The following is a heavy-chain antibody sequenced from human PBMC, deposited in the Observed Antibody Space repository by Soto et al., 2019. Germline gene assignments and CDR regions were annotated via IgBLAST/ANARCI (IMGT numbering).Heavy chain of an antibody. CDR3: SRTGPYYNDTTRYYPFIFDY. V-gene: IGHV1-18*04. Sequence: QVQLVQSGAELRKPGASVRVSCQASGYTFTSFGISWVRQARGQGLEWLGWISVYNGATELPQSLQGRVTLTTDTSTTAAYLELRSLRSDVSAVYYCSRTGPYYNDTTRYYPFIFDYWGQGSRVTVSS. J-gene: IGHJ4*02. D-gene: IGHD3-22*01. CDR2: ISVYNGAT. CDR1: GYTFTSFG.